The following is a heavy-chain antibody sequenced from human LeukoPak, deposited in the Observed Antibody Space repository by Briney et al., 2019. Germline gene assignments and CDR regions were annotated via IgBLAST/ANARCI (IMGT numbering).Heavy chain of an antibody. CDR1: GFTFSSYG. J-gene: IGHJ4*02. Sequence: GRSLRLSCAASGFTFSSYGMHWVRQAPGKGLEWVAVISYDGSNIYYADSVKGRFTISRDNSKNTLYLQMNSLRAEDTAVYYCAKDSDGWGQGTLVTVSS. CDR3: AKDSDG. CDR2: ISYDGSNI. V-gene: IGHV3-30*18.